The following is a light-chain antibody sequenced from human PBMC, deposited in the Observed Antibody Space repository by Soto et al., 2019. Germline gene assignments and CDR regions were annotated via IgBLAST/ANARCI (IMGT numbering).Light chain of an antibody. J-gene: IGKJ1*01. CDR1: QSISSW. Sequence: DIQMTQSPSTLSASVGDRVTITCRASQSISSWLAWYQQKPGKAPKLLIYKASSLESGVPSRFSSSGSGTEFTLTISSLQPDAFATYYCQQYNSYSWTFGQGTKVEIK. V-gene: IGKV1-5*03. CDR3: QQYNSYSWT. CDR2: KAS.